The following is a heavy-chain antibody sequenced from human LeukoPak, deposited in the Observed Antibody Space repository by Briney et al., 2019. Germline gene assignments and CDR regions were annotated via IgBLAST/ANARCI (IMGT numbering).Heavy chain of an antibody. J-gene: IGHJ4*02. CDR3: ARELINFDY. D-gene: IGHD2-8*01. V-gene: IGHV3-48*03. CDR2: ISSSGSTI. CDR1: GFTFSSYE. Sequence: GRSLRLFCAASGFTFSSYEMNWVRQAPGKGLEWVSYISSSGSTIYYADSVKGRFTISRDNAKNSLYLQMNSLRAEDTAVYYCARELINFDYWGQGTLVTVSS.